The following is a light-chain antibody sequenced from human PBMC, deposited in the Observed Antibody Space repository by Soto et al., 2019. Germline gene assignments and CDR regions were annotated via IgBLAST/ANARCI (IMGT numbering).Light chain of an antibody. CDR3: CSYASSTTYV. Sequence: QSVLTQPASVSGSPGQSITISCTGTSSDVGGYNYVSWYQQHPGKAPKLMIYEVSNRPSGVSNRFSGSKYGNTASLTISGLQAEDEADYYCCSYASSTTYVFGSGNKVTVL. CDR2: EVS. V-gene: IGLV2-14*01. J-gene: IGLJ1*01. CDR1: SSDVGGYNY.